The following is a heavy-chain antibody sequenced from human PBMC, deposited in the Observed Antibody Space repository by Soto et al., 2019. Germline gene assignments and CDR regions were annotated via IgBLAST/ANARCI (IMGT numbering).Heavy chain of an antibody. CDR1: GFAFSSYA. CDR3: ATLGWGKAFDY. Sequence: GGSLRLSCEGSGFAFSSYAMHWVRQAPGKGLKWVALIGNDGYNKDYADSVKGRFAVSRDNSEDTLFLQMSSLRPEDTAVYYCATLGWGKAFDYLGQGNLVTVSS. D-gene: IGHD7-27*01. CDR2: IGNDGYNK. V-gene: IGHV3-30*09. J-gene: IGHJ4*02.